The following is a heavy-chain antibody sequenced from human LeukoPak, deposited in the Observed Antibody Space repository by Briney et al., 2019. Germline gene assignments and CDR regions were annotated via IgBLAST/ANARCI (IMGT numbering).Heavy chain of an antibody. CDR2: IRYDGSNK. CDR3: ARSPSGYWDFHY. Sequence: GGSLRLSCAASGFTFSSYGMHWVRQAPGKGLEWVAFIRYDGSNKYYADSVKGRFTISRDNSRNTLYLQMNSLRAEDTAVYYCARSPSGYWDFHYWGQGTLVTVSS. V-gene: IGHV3-30*02. CDR1: GFTFSSYG. J-gene: IGHJ4*02. D-gene: IGHD6-13*01.